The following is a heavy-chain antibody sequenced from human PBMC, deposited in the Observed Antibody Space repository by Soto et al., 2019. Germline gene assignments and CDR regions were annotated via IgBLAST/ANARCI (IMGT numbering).Heavy chain of an antibody. V-gene: IGHV3-74*01. CDR1: GYTFSRYW. J-gene: IGHJ6*02. CDR2: VNNDGSGT. CDR3: ERGGSEHSMDV. Sequence: EVQLVESGGGLVQPGGSLRLSCAAYGYTFSRYWIHWVRQAPGKGLVWVSRVNNDGSGTAYADSVEGRFTISRDNAKNTVYLQLNSLSAEDTAVYYCERGGSEHSMDVWGQGSTVTVSS.